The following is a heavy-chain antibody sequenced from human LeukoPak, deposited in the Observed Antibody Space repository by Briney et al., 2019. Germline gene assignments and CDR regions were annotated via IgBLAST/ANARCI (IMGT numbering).Heavy chain of an antibody. CDR3: ATRYSSSWYGTFDY. Sequence: PSETLSLTCTVSGYSISSGYYWGWIRQPPGKGLEWIGSIYHSGSTYYNPSLKSRVTISVDTSKNQFSLKLSSVTAADTAVYYCATRYSSSWYGTFDYWGQGTLVTVSS. J-gene: IGHJ4*02. D-gene: IGHD6-13*01. CDR1: GYSISSGYY. V-gene: IGHV4-38-2*02. CDR2: IYHSGST.